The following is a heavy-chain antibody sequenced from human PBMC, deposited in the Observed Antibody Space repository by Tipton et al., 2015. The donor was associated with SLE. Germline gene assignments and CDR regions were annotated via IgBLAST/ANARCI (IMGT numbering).Heavy chain of an antibody. V-gene: IGHV4-31*03. J-gene: IGHJ4*02. Sequence: TLSLTCSVSDGSISSGGYYWSWIRQHPGKGLEWIGYIYNSGSPTYSPSLKSRVTISADTPKNQFTLKVYSVTAADTAVYYCARGGVGGYDYFDYWGQGTLVSVSS. CDR1: DGSISSGGYY. D-gene: IGHD5-12*01. CDR2: IYNSGSP. CDR3: ARGGVGGYDYFDY.